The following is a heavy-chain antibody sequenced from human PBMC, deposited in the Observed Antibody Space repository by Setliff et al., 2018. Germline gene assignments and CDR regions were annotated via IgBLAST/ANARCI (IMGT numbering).Heavy chain of an antibody. CDR2: IYTSGST. D-gene: IGHD3-3*01. Sequence: PSETLSLTCTVSGGSISSGSYYWSWIRQPAGKGLEWIGRIYTSGSTNYNPSLKSRFTISVDTSKNQFSLKLSSVTAADTAVYYCAIDQYNFWSGYFYESAWFDPWGQGTLVTVSS. J-gene: IGHJ5*02. CDR1: GGSISSGSYY. V-gene: IGHV4-61*02. CDR3: AIDQYNFWSGYFYESAWFDP.